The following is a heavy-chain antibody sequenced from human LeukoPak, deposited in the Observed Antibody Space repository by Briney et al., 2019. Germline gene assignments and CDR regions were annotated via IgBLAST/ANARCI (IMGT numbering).Heavy chain of an antibody. D-gene: IGHD6-13*01. CDR3: ARDLAGIVAAGTVLDY. V-gene: IGHV7-4-1*02. CDR2: INTNTGNP. CDR1: GYTFTSYA. J-gene: IGHJ4*02. Sequence: ASVKVSCKASGYTFTSYAMNWVRQAPGQGLEWMGWINTNTGNPTYAQGFTGRFVFSLDTSVSTAYLQISSLKAEDTAVYYCARDLAGIVAAGTVLDYWGQGTLVTVSS.